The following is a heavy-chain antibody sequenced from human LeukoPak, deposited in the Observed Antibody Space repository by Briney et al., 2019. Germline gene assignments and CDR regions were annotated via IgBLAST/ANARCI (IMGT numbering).Heavy chain of an antibody. Sequence: GASVKVSCKASGGTFSSYAISWVRQAPGQGLEWMGRIIPILGIANYAQKLQGRVTMTTDTSTSTAYMELRSLRSDDTAVYYCARDYDFWSGYSELNFDYWGQGTLVTVSS. J-gene: IGHJ4*02. CDR1: GGTFSSYA. CDR2: IIPILGIA. CDR3: ARDYDFWSGYSELNFDY. V-gene: IGHV1-69*04. D-gene: IGHD3-3*01.